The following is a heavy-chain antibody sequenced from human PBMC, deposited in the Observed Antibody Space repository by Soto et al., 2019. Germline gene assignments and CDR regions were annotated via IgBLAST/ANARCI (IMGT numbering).Heavy chain of an antibody. CDR1: GGSISSSNW. V-gene: IGHV4-4*02. CDR3: ARVAVCSGGSCYPYYFDY. CDR2: IYHSGST. D-gene: IGHD2-15*01. Sequence: SETLSLTCAVSGGSISSSNWWSWVRQPPGKGLEWIGEIYHSGSTNYNPSLKSRVTISVDKSKNQFSLKLSSVTAADTAVYYCARVAVCSGGSCYPYYFDYWGQGTLVTVSS. J-gene: IGHJ4*02.